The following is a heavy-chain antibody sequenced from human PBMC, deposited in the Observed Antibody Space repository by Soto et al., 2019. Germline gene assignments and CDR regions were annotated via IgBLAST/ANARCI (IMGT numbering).Heavy chain of an antibody. V-gene: IGHV3-66*04. D-gene: IGHD3-10*01. Sequence: PGGSLRLSCAASGFAFSSHSMTWVRQAPGKGLEWVSVIYSGGSTYYADSVKGRFTISRDNSKNTLYLQMNSLRAEDTAVYYCARHITMDPLLVYWGQGTLVTVSS. J-gene: IGHJ4*02. CDR3: ARHITMDPLLVY. CDR2: IYSGGST. CDR1: GFAFSSHS.